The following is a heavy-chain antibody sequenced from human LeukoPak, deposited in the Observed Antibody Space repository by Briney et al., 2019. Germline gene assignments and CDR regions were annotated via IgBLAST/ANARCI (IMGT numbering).Heavy chain of an antibody. CDR1: GFTFSSYA. D-gene: IGHD3-16*02. J-gene: IGHJ4*02. CDR2: ISGSGGST. CDR3: AKSPPYDYVWGSYRYYFDY. Sequence: PPGGSLRLSCAASGFTFSSYAMGWVRQAPGKGLEWVSAISGSGGSTYYADSVKGRFTISRDNSKNTLYLQMNSLRAEDTAVYYCAKSPPYDYVWGSYRYYFDYWGQGTLVTVSS. V-gene: IGHV3-23*01.